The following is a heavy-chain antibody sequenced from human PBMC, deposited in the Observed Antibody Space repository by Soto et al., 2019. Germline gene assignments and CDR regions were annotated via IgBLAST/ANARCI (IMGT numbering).Heavy chain of an antibody. D-gene: IGHD3-3*01. V-gene: IGHV1-69*06. CDR3: AASGTDFWSGPPLNYYYGLNV. Sequence: QVQLVQSGAEVKKPGSSVRASCEVSGGTFITYAVNWVRQAPGQGLEWMGGNIPVFGRVKYAQKFQGRLTITADKSTGAASMALSSLSSEGTAVYYCAASGTDFWSGPPLNYYYGLNVWGQGTPVTVSS. J-gene: IGHJ6*02. CDR2: NIPVFGRV. CDR1: GGTFITYA.